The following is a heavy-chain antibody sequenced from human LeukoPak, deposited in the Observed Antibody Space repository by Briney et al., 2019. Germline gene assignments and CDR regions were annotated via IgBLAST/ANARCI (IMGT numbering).Heavy chain of an antibody. J-gene: IGHJ4*02. CDR1: GGSISSYY. V-gene: IGHV4-59*08. CDR3: ASLGGYSSGWAFDY. D-gene: IGHD6-19*01. CDR2: IYYTGST. Sequence: SETLSLTCTVSGGSISSYYWGWIRQPPGKGLEWIAYIYYTGSTNYNPSLKSRVIISLDTSNSQFSLKLNSVTAADTVVYYCASLGGYSSGWAFDYWGQGTLVTVSS.